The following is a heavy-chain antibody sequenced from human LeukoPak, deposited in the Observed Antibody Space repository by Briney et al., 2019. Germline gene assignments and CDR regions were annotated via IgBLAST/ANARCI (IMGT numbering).Heavy chain of an antibody. CDR3: ARVQAYGDYVFDY. D-gene: IGHD4-17*01. CDR1: GFTFSSYS. CDR2: ISRSSSTYI. J-gene: IGHJ4*02. Sequence: GGSLRLSCAASGFTFSSYSMNWVRQAPGKGLEWVSSISRSSSTYIYYADSVKGRFTISGDNAKNSLYLQMNSLRAEDTAVYYCARVQAYGDYVFDYWGQGTLVTVSS. V-gene: IGHV3-21*01.